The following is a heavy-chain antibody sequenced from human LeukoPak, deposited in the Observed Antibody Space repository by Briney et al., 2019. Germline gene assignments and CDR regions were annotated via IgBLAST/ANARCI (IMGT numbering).Heavy chain of an antibody. Sequence: PSETLSLTCTVSGGSISSYHWSWIRQPPGKALEWIGYIHDSGSTNYNPSLKSRVTLSVDTSKNQFSLKLSSVTAADTAVYYCARVDVRFGESLSPNWFDPWGQGTLVTVSS. CDR3: ARVDVRFGESLSPNWFDP. CDR2: IHDSGST. D-gene: IGHD3-10*01. CDR1: GGSISSYH. J-gene: IGHJ5*02. V-gene: IGHV4-59*01.